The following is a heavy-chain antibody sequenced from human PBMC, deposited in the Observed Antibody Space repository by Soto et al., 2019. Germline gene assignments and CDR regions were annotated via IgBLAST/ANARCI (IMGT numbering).Heavy chain of an antibody. J-gene: IGHJ4*02. D-gene: IGHD6-19*01. CDR3: ARDSLRYSSGWLSYFDY. V-gene: IGHV3-33*01. Sequence: QVPLVESGGGVVQPGRSLRLSCAASGFTFSSYGMHWVRQAPGKGLEWVAVIWYDGSSKYYADSVKGRFTISRDNSKNTLYLQMTSLRAEDTAVYYCARDSLRYSSGWLSYFDYWGQGTLVTVSS. CDR2: IWYDGSSK. CDR1: GFTFSSYG.